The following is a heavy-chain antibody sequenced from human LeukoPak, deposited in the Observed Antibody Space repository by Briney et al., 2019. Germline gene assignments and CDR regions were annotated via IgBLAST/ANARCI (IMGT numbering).Heavy chain of an antibody. CDR3: ARRTYYGSQYVY. V-gene: IGHV4-39*01. CDR2: IFYTGGP. CDR1: GGSISRSSFY. Sequence: SETLSLTCTVSGGSISRSSFYWDWIRQPPGKGLEWIGSIFYTGGPYYNPSLKSRVTISVDTSKNQFSLKVSSVTATDTAVYYCARRTYYGSQYVYWGQGTLVTVSS. D-gene: IGHD3-10*01. J-gene: IGHJ4*02.